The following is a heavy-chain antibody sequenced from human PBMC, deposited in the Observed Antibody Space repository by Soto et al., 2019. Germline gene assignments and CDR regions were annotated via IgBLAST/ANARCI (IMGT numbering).Heavy chain of an antibody. D-gene: IGHD3-3*01. V-gene: IGHV2-5*02. J-gene: IGHJ4*02. CDR2: IYWDDDK. CDR3: AHRVLRTVFGVVTKTAIDFDF. Sequence: QITLNESGPTQVKPRQTLTLTCTFSGFSLTTSGVGVGWIRQSPGKAPEWLALIYWDDDKRYSPSLKSLLTITTDTSKNQVVLTVAHLDPADTATYSCAHRVLRTVFGVVTKTAIDFDFWGQGTPVAVSS. CDR1: GFSLTTSGVG.